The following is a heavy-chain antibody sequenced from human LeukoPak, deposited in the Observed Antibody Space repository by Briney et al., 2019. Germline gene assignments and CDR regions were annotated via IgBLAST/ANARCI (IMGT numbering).Heavy chain of an antibody. J-gene: IGHJ5*02. V-gene: IGHV1-8*03. Sequence: ASVKVSCKASGYTFTSYDINWVRQATGQGLEWMGWMNPNSGNTGYAQKFQGRVTITRNTSISTAYMELSSLRSEDTAVYYCARGFKMVEYWGKTNWFDPWGQGTLVTVSS. CDR1: GYTFTSYD. CDR3: ARGFKMVEYWGKTNWFDP. D-gene: IGHD7-27*01. CDR2: MNPNSGNT.